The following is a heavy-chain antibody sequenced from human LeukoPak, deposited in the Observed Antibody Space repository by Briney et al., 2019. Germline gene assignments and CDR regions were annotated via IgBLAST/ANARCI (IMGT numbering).Heavy chain of an antibody. D-gene: IGHD2-2*01. CDR3: ARAGYAAAFDI. CDR2: ISDTGGRT. V-gene: IGHV3-23*01. Sequence: GGSLRLSCAVSGITLSNYGMTWVRQAPGKGLEWVAGISDTGGRTNYADSVKGRFTISRDNPKNTLYLQMNSLRAEDTAVYYCARAGYAAAFDIWGQGTMVTVSS. CDR1: GITLSNYG. J-gene: IGHJ3*02.